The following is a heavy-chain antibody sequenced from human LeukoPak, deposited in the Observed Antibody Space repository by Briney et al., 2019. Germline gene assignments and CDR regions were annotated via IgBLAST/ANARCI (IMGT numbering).Heavy chain of an antibody. CDR3: ARRGYYGYCSSTSCYSWFDP. D-gene: IGHD2-2*02. Sequence: SETLSLTCAVYGGSFGGYYWSWIRQPPGKGLEWIGEINHSGSTNYNPSLKSRVTISVDTSKNQFSLKLSSVTAADTAVYYCARRGYYGYCSSTSCYSWFDPWGQGTLVTVSS. J-gene: IGHJ5*02. CDR2: INHSGST. CDR1: GGSFGGYY. V-gene: IGHV4-34*01.